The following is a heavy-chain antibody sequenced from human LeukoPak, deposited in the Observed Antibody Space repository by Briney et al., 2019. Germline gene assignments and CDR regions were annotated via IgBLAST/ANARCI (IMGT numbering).Heavy chain of an antibody. D-gene: IGHD3-3*01. J-gene: IGHJ4*02. CDR2: IWFYGSVK. CDR3: AKDTGVQFLEPAF. V-gene: IGHV3-33*06. CDR1: GFPFNTYG. Sequence: PGGALLLSCAASGFPFNTYGMDWGRRATGEGLEWVGAIWFYGSVKHYSDAVKGRFTISRDNSLNTLYLQMNSLRVEDTAIYYCAKDTGVQFLEPAFWGQATLVTVSS.